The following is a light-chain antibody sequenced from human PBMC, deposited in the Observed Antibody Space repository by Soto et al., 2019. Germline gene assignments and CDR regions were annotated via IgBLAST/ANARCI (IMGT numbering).Light chain of an antibody. CDR2: GAS. J-gene: IGKJ2*01. V-gene: IGKV3-15*01. Sequence: ETVMTQSPATLSVSPGERPTLSCRASQSVNTNLAWYQQKPGQAPRLLIYGASTRATGVPARFSGSGSGTEFTLTISSLQSEDFAVYYCQQYNNWPYTFGQGTKLEI. CDR3: QQYNNWPYT. CDR1: QSVNTN.